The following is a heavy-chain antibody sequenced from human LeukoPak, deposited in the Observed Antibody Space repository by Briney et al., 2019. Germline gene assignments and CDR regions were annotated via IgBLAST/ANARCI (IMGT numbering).Heavy chain of an antibody. Sequence: SETLSLTCTVSGGSIASYYWSWIRQPPGKGLEWIGYISYSGSTNYNPTLKSRVTISVDTSKNQFSLKLSSVTAADTAVYYCARHFPGIAAAGPNFDYWGQGTLVTVSS. D-gene: IGHD6-13*01. V-gene: IGHV4-59*08. J-gene: IGHJ4*02. CDR2: ISYSGST. CDR1: GGSIASYY. CDR3: ARHFPGIAAAGPNFDY.